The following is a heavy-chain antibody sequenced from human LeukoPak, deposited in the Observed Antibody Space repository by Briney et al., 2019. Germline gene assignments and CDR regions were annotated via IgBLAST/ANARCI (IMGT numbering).Heavy chain of an antibody. CDR2: ITSSSSTI. Sequence: GGSLRLSCVASGLSFSTHSMNWVRQAPGKGLEWISYITSSSSTIHYADSVKDRFTISRDNAKNSLYLQMNSLRDEDTAVYYCASDRLGWGQGTLVTVSS. J-gene: IGHJ4*02. CDR1: GLSFSTHS. V-gene: IGHV3-48*02. CDR3: ASDRLG. D-gene: IGHD4-11*01.